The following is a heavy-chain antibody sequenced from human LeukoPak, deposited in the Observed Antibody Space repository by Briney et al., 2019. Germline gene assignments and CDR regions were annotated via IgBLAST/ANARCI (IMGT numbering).Heavy chain of an antibody. Sequence: GGCLRLSCAASGFTFSSYGMHWVRQTPGKGLECVAFIRYDGGNQYYTDSVKGRFTISRDNSKNTIYLQMSSLRAEDTAVYYCARAYDAFDIWGQGTMVTVSS. V-gene: IGHV3-30*02. CDR1: GFTFSSYG. CDR3: ARAYDAFDI. J-gene: IGHJ3*02. CDR2: IRYDGGNQ.